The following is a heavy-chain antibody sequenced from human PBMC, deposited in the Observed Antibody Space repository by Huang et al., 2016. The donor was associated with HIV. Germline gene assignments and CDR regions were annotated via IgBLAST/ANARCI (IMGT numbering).Heavy chain of an antibody. J-gene: IGHJ4*02. Sequence: QVQLRQWGAGLVKPSETLSLTCAVYGGSFSGYYWTWIRQSPGKGLEWIGEINHIGTTNYQPSLRSRDTNSKEPAKNQFSLHVTSGSAAETGVYFCAREKAADSAWYGVYYFDYWGEGALVTVTS. CDR1: GGSFSGYY. D-gene: IGHD6-19*01. V-gene: IGHV4-34*01. CDR2: INHIGTT. CDR3: AREKAADSAWYGVYYFDY.